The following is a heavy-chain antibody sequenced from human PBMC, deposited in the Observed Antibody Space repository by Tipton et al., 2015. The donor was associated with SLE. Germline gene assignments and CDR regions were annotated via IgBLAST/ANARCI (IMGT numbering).Heavy chain of an antibody. V-gene: IGHV4-38-2*01. CDR3: ARRRGKGYSSSRGAFDI. J-gene: IGHJ3*02. D-gene: IGHD6-13*01. CDR2: IYHSGST. Sequence: GLVKPSETLSLTCAVSGYSISSGYYWGWIRQPPGKGLEWIGSIYHSGSTYYNPSLKSRVTISVDTSKNQFSLKLSSVTAADTAVYYCARRRGKGYSSSRGAFDIWGQGTMVTVSS. CDR1: GYSISSGYY.